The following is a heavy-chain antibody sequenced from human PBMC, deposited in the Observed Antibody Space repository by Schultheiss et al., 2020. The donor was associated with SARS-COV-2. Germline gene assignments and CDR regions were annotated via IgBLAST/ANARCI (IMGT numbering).Heavy chain of an antibody. V-gene: IGHV3-74*01. J-gene: IGHJ4*02. D-gene: IGHD3-10*01. CDR3: ARDLSGKEDH. Sequence: GGSLRLSCAASEFTFGNFWMHWVRQAPGKGLMWVSRINEDGTTTNYADSVKGRFTISRDNAKKTLYLQMNSLRGDDTAVYYCARDLSGKEDHWGQGTLVTVSS. CDR1: EFTFGNFW. CDR2: INEDGTTT.